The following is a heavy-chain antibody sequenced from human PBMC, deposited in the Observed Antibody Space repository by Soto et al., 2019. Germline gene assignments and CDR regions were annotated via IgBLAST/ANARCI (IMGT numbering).Heavy chain of an antibody. J-gene: IGHJ5*02. Sequence: PSETLSLTCTVSGGSISSYYWSWIRQPPGKGLEWIGYIYYSGSTNYNPPLKSRVTISVDRSKNQFSLKLSSVTAADTAVYYCARGFNHYGDYASWFDPWGQGTLVTVSS. CDR1: GGSISSYY. V-gene: IGHV4-59*12. CDR2: IYYSGST. CDR3: ARGFNHYGDYASWFDP. D-gene: IGHD4-17*01.